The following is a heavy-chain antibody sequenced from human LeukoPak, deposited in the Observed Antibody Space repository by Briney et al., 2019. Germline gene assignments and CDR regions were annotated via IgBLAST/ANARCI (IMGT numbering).Heavy chain of an antibody. D-gene: IGHD2-2*01. CDR2: ISGSGGST. Sequence: GGSLRLSCAASGFTFSSYAMSWVRQAPGKGLEWVSAISGSGGSTYYADSVKGRFTISRDSSKNTLYLQMNSLRAEDTAVYYCAKEIVVVPAANTDYWGQGTLVTVSS. CDR1: GFTFSSYA. J-gene: IGHJ4*02. CDR3: AKEIVVVPAANTDY. V-gene: IGHV3-23*01.